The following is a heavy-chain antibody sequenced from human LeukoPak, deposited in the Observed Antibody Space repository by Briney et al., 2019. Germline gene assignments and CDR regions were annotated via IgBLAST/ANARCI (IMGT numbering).Heavy chain of an antibody. J-gene: IGHJ4*02. D-gene: IGHD3-10*01. V-gene: IGHV3-64*01. CDR2: ISSNGGNT. Sequence: GGSLRLSCAASGFTFSNYAMHWVRQAPGKGLEYVSAISSNGGNTHYVNSVKGRFTISRDNSKKTLYLQMGSLRPEDMALYYCARVTDSGSRYFDYWGQGSLVTVSS. CDR3: ARVTDSGSRYFDY. CDR1: GFTFSNYA.